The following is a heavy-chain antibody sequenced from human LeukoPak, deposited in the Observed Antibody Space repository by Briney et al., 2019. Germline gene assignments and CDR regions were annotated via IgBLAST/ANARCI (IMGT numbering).Heavy chain of an antibody. D-gene: IGHD6-19*01. J-gene: IGHJ6*02. CDR1: GFTFSSYG. CDR2: IWYDGSNK. CDR3: AKDPSSGWYAHYYYGMDV. Sequence: GGSLRLSCAASGFTFSSYGMHWVRQAPGKGLEWVAVIWYDGSNKYYADSVKGRFTISRDNSKNTLYLQMNSLRAEDTAVYYCAKDPSSGWYAHYYYGMDVWGQGTTVTVSS. V-gene: IGHV3-30*02.